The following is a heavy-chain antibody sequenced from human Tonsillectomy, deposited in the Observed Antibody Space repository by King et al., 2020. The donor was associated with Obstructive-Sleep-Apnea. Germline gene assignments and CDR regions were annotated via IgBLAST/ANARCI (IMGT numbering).Heavy chain of an antibody. J-gene: IGHJ4*02. V-gene: IGHV4-59*01. D-gene: IGHD1-26*01. CDR1: GGSISSYY. Sequence: VQLQESGPGLVKPSETLSLTCTVSGGSISSYYWSWIRQPPGKGLEWIGYIYYSGSTNYNPSLKSRVTISVDTSKNQFSLKLSSVTAADTAVYYCARRGATKGAFYFDYWGQGTLVTVSS. CDR3: ARRGATKGAFYFDY. CDR2: IYYSGST.